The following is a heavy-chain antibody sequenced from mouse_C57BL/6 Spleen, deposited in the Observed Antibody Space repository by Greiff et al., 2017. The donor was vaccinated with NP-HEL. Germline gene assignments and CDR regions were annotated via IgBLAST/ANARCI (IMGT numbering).Heavy chain of an antibody. CDR2: IYPGSGST. CDR1: GYTFTSYW. J-gene: IGHJ1*03. V-gene: IGHV1-55*01. CDR3: AKRGSRDGYYDWYIDV. D-gene: IGHD2-3*01. Sequence: QVQLQQPGAELVKPGASVKMSCKASGYTFTSYWITWVKQRPGQGLEWIGDIYPGSGSTNYNEKFKSKATLTVDTSSSTAYMQLSSLTSGDSAVYYCAKRGSRDGYYDWYIDVWGTGTTVTVSS.